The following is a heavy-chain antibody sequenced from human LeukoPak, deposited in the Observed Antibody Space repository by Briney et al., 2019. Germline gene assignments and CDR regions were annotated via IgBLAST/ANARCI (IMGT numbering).Heavy chain of an antibody. CDR3: ARVQVVSDF. CDR1: GFTFSSYT. J-gene: IGHJ4*02. CDR2: ITSSSSYI. V-gene: IGHV3-21*01. Sequence: GGSLRLSCAASGFTFSSYTMNWVRQAPWKGLEWVSSITSSSSYIYYADSVKGRFTISRDNAKNSLYLQMNSLRAEDTAVYYCARVQVVSDFWGQGTLVTVSS. D-gene: IGHD4-23*01.